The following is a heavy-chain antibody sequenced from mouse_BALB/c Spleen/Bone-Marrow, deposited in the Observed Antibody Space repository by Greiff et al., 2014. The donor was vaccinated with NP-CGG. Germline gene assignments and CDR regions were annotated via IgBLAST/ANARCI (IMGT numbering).Heavy chain of an antibody. D-gene: IGHD2-14*01. CDR3: ARSGRYDGFAY. CDR2: INPYNDGT. Sequence: EVQLQQSGPELVKPGASVKMSCKASGYTFTSYVMHWVKQKPGQGLEWIGYINPYNDGTKYNEKFKGKATLTSDKSSSTANMELSSLTSEDSAVYYCARSGRYDGFAYWGQGTLVTVSA. V-gene: IGHV1-14*01. J-gene: IGHJ3*01. CDR1: GYTFTSYV.